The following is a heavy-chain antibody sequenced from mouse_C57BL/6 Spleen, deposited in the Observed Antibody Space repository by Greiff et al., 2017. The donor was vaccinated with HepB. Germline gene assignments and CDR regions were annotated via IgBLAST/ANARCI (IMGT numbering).Heavy chain of an antibody. CDR3: ARRFWEPITTVVDWYFDV. V-gene: IGHV5-6*02. J-gene: IGHJ1*03. CDR1: GFTFSSYG. D-gene: IGHD1-1*01. Sequence: DVKLVESGGDLVKPGGSLKLSCAASGFTFSSYGMSWVRQTPDKRLEWVATISSGGSYTYYPDSVKGRFTISRDNAKNTLYLQMSSLKSEDTAMYYCARRFWEPITTVVDWYFDVWGTGTTVTVSS. CDR2: ISSGGSYT.